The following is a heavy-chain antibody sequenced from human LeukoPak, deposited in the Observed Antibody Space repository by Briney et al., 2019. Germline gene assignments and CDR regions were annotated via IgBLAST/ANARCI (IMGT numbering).Heavy chain of an antibody. CDR1: GGSISTSTYY. CDR2: ISYSGST. Sequence: SETLSLTCTVSGGSISTSTYYWGWIRQPPGKGLEWIGSISYSGSTYNNPSLKSRVTISVDTSKNQFSLKLSSVTAADTAVYYCARAPRVGWFDPWGQGTLVTVSS. V-gene: IGHV4-39*07. J-gene: IGHJ5*02. CDR3: ARAPRVGWFDP. D-gene: IGHD1-26*01.